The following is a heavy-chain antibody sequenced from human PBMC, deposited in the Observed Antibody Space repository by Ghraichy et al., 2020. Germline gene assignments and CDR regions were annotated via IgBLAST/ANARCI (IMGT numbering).Heavy chain of an antibody. CDR2: IWYDGSNK. V-gene: IGHV3-33*01. CDR1: GFTFSSYG. Sequence: GESLNISCAASGFTFSSYGMHWVRQAPGKGLEWVAVIWYDGSNKYYADSVKGRFTISRDNSKNTLYLQMNSLRAEDTAVYYCARDYYDSSGYYPSWYFDLWGRGTLVTVSS. D-gene: IGHD3-22*01. CDR3: ARDYYDSSGYYPSWYFDL. J-gene: IGHJ2*01.